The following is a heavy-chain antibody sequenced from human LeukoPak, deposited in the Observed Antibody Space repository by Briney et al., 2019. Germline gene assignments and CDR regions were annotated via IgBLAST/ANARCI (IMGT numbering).Heavy chain of an antibody. CDR1: GVSINTYY. CDR2: IYNGGNT. CDR3: AAGPWELDF. D-gene: IGHD1-26*01. V-gene: IGHV4-4*09. Sequence: SETLSLTCTVSGVSINTYYASWIWQAPGKGLEFIGFIYNGGNTNYNPSLKSRATLSVDTSNNQFSLRLTSVTAADTAMYYCAAGPWELDFWGQGTLVTVSS. J-gene: IGHJ4*02.